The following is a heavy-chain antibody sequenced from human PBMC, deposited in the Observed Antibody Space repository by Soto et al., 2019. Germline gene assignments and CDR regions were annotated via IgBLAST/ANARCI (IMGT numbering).Heavy chain of an antibody. Sequence: PGGSLRLSCAASGFTFSSYSMNWVRQAPGKGLEWVSSISSTSTYIYYTDSVKGRFTISRDNAKNSLYLQMNSLRAEDTAVYYCASEHCSGGSCDYYDYWGQGTLVTVSS. CDR1: GFTFSSYS. CDR2: ISSTSTYI. J-gene: IGHJ4*02. D-gene: IGHD2-15*01. V-gene: IGHV3-21*01. CDR3: ASEHCSGGSCDYYDY.